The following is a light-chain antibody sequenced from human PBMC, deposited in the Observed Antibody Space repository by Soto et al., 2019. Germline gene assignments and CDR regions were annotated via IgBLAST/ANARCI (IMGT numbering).Light chain of an antibody. Sequence: QSALTQPASVSGSPGQSITISCTGTSSDVGGYNYVSWYQQHPGKAPKLMIFDVSNRPSGVSNRFSGSKSGNTASLTISGLQADDEADDYCPSYTFSSTLYVFGTGTKVTVL. CDR1: SSDVGGYNY. V-gene: IGLV2-14*01. J-gene: IGLJ6*01. CDR2: DVS. CDR3: PSYTFSSTLYV.